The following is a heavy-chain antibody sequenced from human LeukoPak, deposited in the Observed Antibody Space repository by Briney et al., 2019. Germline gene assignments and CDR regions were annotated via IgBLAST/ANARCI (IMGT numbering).Heavy chain of an antibody. CDR1: GFSFSSYN. CDR3: ARDPYSGTYGDTYYYYMDV. J-gene: IGHJ6*03. V-gene: IGHV3-21*01. CDR2: ITSSSTYT. Sequence: PGGSLRLSCAASGFSFSSYNMNWVRQTPGKGLEWVSSITSSSTYTFYADSVKGRFTISRDNARNSLYLQMNSLRAEDTAVYYCARDPYSGTYGDTYYYYMDVWGKGTTVTVSS. D-gene: IGHD1-26*01.